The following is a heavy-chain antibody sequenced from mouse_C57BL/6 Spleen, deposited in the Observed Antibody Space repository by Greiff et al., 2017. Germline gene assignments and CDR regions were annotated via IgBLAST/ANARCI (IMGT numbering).Heavy chain of an antibody. CDR3: ARRDYDYSYYFDY. Sequence: VQLQQPGAELVRPGSSVKLSCKASGYTFTSYWMDWVKQRPGQGLEWIGNIYPSDSETHYNQKFKDKATLTVDKSSSTAYMQLSSLTSEDSAVYYCARRDYDYSYYFDYWGQGTTLTVSS. CDR1: GYTFTSYW. V-gene: IGHV1-61*01. D-gene: IGHD2-4*01. J-gene: IGHJ2*01. CDR2: IYPSDSET.